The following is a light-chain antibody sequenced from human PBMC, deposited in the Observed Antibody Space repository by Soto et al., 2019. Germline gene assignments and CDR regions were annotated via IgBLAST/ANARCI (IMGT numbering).Light chain of an antibody. CDR2: KAS. V-gene: IGKV1-5*03. CDR3: QHYNSYSEA. J-gene: IGKJ1*01. Sequence: DIQMTQSPSTLPASVGDRVTSTCRASQSIDSWLAWYQQKTGKAPKILIYKASTLKSGVPSRFSGSGSGTEFTLTISRLQPDDFATYYCQHYNSYSEAFGQGTKVDIK. CDR1: QSIDSW.